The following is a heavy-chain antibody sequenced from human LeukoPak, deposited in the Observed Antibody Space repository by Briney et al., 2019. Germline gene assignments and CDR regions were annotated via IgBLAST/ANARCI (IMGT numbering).Heavy chain of an antibody. CDR2: IKEDGSEK. CDR1: GFTFSSSL. V-gene: IGHV3-7*04. D-gene: IGHD4-17*01. J-gene: IGHJ4*02. Sequence: GGSLRLSCAASGFTFSSSLMSGVRQAPGKGLEWVANIKEDGSEKYYVDSVKGRFTISRDNAKNSLYLQMTSLRAEDTAVYYCARDLSTVGGQGPLVTVSS. CDR3: ARDLSTV.